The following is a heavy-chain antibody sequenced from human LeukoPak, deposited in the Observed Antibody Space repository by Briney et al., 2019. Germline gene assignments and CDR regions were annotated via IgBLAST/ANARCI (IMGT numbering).Heavy chain of an antibody. Sequence: GGSLRLSCAASGFTFSTYGMSWVRQAPGKGLEWVSGISGSGGSTYYADSVKGRFTISRDNSKNTLYLQMNSLRAEDTAVYYCAKDPELSHFDYWGQGTLVTVSS. D-gene: IGHD3-16*02. J-gene: IGHJ4*02. CDR2: ISGSGGST. CDR3: AKDPELSHFDY. CDR1: GFTFSTYG. V-gene: IGHV3-23*01.